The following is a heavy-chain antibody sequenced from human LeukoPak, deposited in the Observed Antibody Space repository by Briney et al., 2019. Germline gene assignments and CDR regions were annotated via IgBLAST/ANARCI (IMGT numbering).Heavy chain of an antibody. D-gene: IGHD6-19*01. Sequence: SETLSLTCTVSGGSISSSSYYWGWIRQPPGKGLDWIGSIYYSGSTYYNPSLKSRFTISVDTSKNQFSLKLSSVTAADTAVYYCARATGYSSGGLGYWGQGTLVTVSS. CDR3: ARATGYSSGGLGY. V-gene: IGHV4-39*01. CDR2: IYYSGST. CDR1: GGSISSSSYY. J-gene: IGHJ4*02.